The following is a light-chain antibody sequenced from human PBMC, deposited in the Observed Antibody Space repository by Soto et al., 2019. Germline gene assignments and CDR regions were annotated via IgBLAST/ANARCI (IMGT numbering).Light chain of an antibody. V-gene: IGKV1-27*01. Sequence: DIRMTQSPPSLSASVGDKITITCRASQGINNYLAWYQQKPGEVPKLLIYAASTLQSGVSSRFSGSGSGTVFTLTIHSLQPEDVGSYYCQKYNSVPRTFGQGTKVEIK. CDR1: QGINNY. J-gene: IGKJ1*01. CDR2: AAS. CDR3: QKYNSVPRT.